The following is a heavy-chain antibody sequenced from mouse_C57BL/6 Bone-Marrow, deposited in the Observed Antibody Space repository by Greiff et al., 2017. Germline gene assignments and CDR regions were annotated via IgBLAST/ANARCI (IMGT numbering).Heavy chain of an antibody. Sequence: VQLQQSGTVLARPGASVKMSCKTSGYTFTSYWLHWVKQRPGQGLEWIGAIYPGNSDTSYNQNFKGKAKLTAVTSASTAYVELSSLTNEDSAVYYCTRNYSSYLFAYWGQGTLVTVSA. CDR1: GYTFTSYW. D-gene: IGHD2-5*01. J-gene: IGHJ3*01. CDR3: TRNYSSYLFAY. CDR2: IYPGNSDT. V-gene: IGHV1-5*01.